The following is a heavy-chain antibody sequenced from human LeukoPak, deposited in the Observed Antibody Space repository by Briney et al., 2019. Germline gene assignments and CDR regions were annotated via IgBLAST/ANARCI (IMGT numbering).Heavy chain of an antibody. Sequence: GRSLRLSCAASGFTFDDYAMHWVRQAPGKGLEWVSGISWNSGRIDYADSVKGRFTISRDNAKKSLYLQMNSLRAEDMALYYCAKSSTGYSSGWPQHWGQGTLVTVSS. D-gene: IGHD6-19*01. CDR1: GFTFDDYA. J-gene: IGHJ1*01. V-gene: IGHV3-9*03. CDR3: AKSSTGYSSGWPQH. CDR2: ISWNSGRI.